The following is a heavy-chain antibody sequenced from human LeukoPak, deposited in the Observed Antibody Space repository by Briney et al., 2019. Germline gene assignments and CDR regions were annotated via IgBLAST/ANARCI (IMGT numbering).Heavy chain of an antibody. Sequence: NPGRSLRLSCAASGFTVSSYSMNWVRQAPGKGLDWVSSISSTSSYIYYADSVKGRFTISRDNAKNSLYLQMNSLRAEDTAVYRCMVTHPQYYYFDYWGQGTLVTVSS. J-gene: IGHJ4*02. CDR1: GFTVSSYS. CDR3: MVTHPQYYYFDY. V-gene: IGHV3-21*01. CDR2: ISSTSSYI. D-gene: IGHD2-21*02.